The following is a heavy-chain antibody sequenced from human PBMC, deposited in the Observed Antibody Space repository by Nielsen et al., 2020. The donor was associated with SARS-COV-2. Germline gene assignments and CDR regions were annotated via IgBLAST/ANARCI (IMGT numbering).Heavy chain of an antibody. V-gene: IGHV3-73*01. Sequence: GESLKISCAASGFTFSGSAMHWVRQASGKGLEWVGRIRSKANSYATAYAASVKGRFTISRDDSKNTAYLQMNSLKTEDTAVYYCTRQKVWLLSSYFDYWGQGTLVTVSS. J-gene: IGHJ4*02. CDR3: TRQKVWLLSSYFDY. CDR2: IRSKANSYAT. D-gene: IGHD3-3*01. CDR1: GFTFSGSA.